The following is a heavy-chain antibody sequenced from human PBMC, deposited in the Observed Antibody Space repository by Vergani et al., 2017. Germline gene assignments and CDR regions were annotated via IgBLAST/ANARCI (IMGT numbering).Heavy chain of an antibody. CDR3: ARARSRIAAADNSWFYR. J-gene: IGHJ5*02. CDR1: GFTFTSYG. CDR2: ISAYNSNT. V-gene: IGHV1-18*04. Sequence: QVQLVQSGAEVKKPGASVKVSCKASGFTFTSYGISWVRQAPGQGLEWMGLISAYNSNTHYAQKLQGRVTMTTDTSTSIDYMELRSLRSDDTAVYYCARARSRIAAADNSWFYRWGRGTLVTVSS. D-gene: IGHD6-13*01.